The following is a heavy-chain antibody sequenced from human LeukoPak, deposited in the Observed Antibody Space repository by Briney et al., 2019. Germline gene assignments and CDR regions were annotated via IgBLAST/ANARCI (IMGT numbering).Heavy chain of an antibody. J-gene: IGHJ4*02. CDR3: AREDYSDYIFDY. CDR2: IYYRGTT. Sequence: SQTLSLTCTVSGGSINSGGYYWSWIRQHPGKGLEGIGYIYYRGTTYYNPSLKSRLTISVDTSKNQFSLKLSSLTAADTAVYYCAREDYSDYIFDYWGQGTLVTVSS. CDR1: GGSINSGGYY. D-gene: IGHD4-11*01. V-gene: IGHV4-31*03.